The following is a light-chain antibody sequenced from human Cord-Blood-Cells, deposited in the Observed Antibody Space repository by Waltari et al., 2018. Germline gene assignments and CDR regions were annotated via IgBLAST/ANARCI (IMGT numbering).Light chain of an antibody. CDR2: LGS. J-gene: IGKJ5*01. CDR1: QSLLHSNGYNY. Sequence: DIVMTQSPLSLPVTPGEQPSLSCRSSQSLLHSNGYNYLDWYLQKPGQSPQLLISLGSNRASGVPDRFSGSGSGTDFTLKISRVEAEDVGVYYCMQALQTPITFGQGTRLEIK. V-gene: IGKV2-28*01. CDR3: MQALQTPIT.